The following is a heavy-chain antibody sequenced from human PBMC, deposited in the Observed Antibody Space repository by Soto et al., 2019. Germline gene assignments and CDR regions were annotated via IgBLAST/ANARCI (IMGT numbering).Heavy chain of an antibody. CDR1: GFSLSTGGVG. J-gene: IGHJ4*02. V-gene: IGHV2-5*02. CDR3: AHSPFYGDKLDF. CDR2: IYWDDDK. Sequence: QITLKESGPTLVKPTQTLTLTCTFSGFSLSTGGVGVGWIRQPPGKALEWLATIYWDDDKRYSPSLKSRLTITKDTSRNQALLTMTNMDPVDTATYCCAHSPFYGDKLDFWGQGTLVTVSS. D-gene: IGHD4-17*01.